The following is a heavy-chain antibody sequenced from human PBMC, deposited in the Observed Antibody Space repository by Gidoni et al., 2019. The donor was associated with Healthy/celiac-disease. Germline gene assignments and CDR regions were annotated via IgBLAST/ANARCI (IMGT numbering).Heavy chain of an antibody. V-gene: IGHV3-30*18. CDR2: ISYDGSNK. J-gene: IGHJ4*02. Sequence: QVQLVESGGGVVQPGRSLRLSCSASGFTFSCYGMHWVRQAPGKGLEWVAVISYDGSNKYYADSVKGRFTISRDNSKNTLYLQMNSLRAEDTAVYYCAKVMEYYGSGTPGIHFDYWGQGTLVTVSS. CDR3: AKVMEYYGSGTPGIHFDY. D-gene: IGHD3-10*01. CDR1: GFTFSCYG.